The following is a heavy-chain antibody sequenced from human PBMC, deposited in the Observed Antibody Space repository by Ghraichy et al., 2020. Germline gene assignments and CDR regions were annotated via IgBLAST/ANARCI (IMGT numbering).Heavy chain of an antibody. J-gene: IGHJ4*02. CDR2: IYHSGST. Sequence: SETLSLTCAVSGYSISSGYYWGWIRQPPGKGLEWIGSIYHSGSTYYNPSLKSRVTISVDTSKNQFSLKLSSVTAADTAVYYCASYSYSGRERIDYWGQGTLVTVSS. CDR3: ASYSYSGRERIDY. D-gene: IGHD1-26*01. V-gene: IGHV4-38-2*01. CDR1: GYSISSGYY.